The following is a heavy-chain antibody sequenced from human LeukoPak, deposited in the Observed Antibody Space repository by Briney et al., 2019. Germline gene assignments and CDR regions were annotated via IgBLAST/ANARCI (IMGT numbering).Heavy chain of an antibody. D-gene: IGHD2-15*01. Sequence: SETLSLTCAVYGGSFSGYYWSWIRQPPGKGLEWIGEINHSGSTNYNPSLKSRVTISVDTSKNQFSLKLSSVTAADTAVYYCARGYCSGGSCYPYYFDYWGQGTLVTVSS. CDR2: INHSGST. J-gene: IGHJ4*02. V-gene: IGHV4-34*01. CDR1: GGSFSGYY. CDR3: ARGYCSGGSCYPYYFDY.